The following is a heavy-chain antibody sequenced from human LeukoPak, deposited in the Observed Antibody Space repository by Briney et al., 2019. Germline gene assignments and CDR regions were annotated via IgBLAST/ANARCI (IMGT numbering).Heavy chain of an antibody. D-gene: IGHD3-16*02. CDR2: INPDSGGT. Sequence: ASVKVSCKASGYTFTGYYMHWLRQAPGQGLEWMGWINPDSGGTNYAQKFQGRVTMTRDTSISTFYMELSRLRSDDTAVYYCARDLSITFGGVIAKQFDYWGQGTLVTVSS. CDR3: ARDLSITFGGVIAKQFDY. CDR1: GYTFTGYY. V-gene: IGHV1-2*02. J-gene: IGHJ4*02.